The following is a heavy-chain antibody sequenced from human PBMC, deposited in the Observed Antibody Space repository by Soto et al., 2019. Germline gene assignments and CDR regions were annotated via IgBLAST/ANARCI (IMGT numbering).Heavy chain of an antibody. D-gene: IGHD3-22*01. CDR1: GGSISSSSYY. CDR2: IYYSGST. J-gene: IGHJ4*02. Sequence: PSETLSLTCTVSGGSISSSSYYWGWIRQPPGKGLEWIGSIYYSGSTYYNPSLKSRVTISVDTSKNQFSLKLSSVTAADTAVYYCARVRDYYDSSGYSGYYFDYWGQGTLVTVSS. V-gene: IGHV4-39*01. CDR3: ARVRDYYDSSGYSGYYFDY.